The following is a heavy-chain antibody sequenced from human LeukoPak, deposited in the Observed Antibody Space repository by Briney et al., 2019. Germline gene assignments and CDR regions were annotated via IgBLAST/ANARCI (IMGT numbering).Heavy chain of an antibody. D-gene: IGHD6-6*01. J-gene: IGHJ3*02. CDR2: INSDGSST. Sequence: GVSLRLSCAASGFTFSSYWMHWVRQAPGKGLVWVSRINSDGSSTSYADSVKGRFTISRDNAENTMYLQMNSLRAEDTAVYYCASGLSSIAARNAFDIWGQGTMVTVSS. CDR1: GFTFSSYW. V-gene: IGHV3-74*01. CDR3: ASGLSSIAARNAFDI.